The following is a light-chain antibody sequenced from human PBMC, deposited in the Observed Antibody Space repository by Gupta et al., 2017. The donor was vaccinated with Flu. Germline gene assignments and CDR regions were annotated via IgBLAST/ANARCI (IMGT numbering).Light chain of an antibody. CDR3: LQDYSYPLT. V-gene: IGKV1-8*01. J-gene: IGKJ3*01. CDR1: QGISSY. CDR2: AAS. Sequence: AIRMTQSPSSFSASTRDRVTITSRPSQGISSYLAWYQQKPGKAPKLLIYAASTLQSGVPSRFSGSGSGTDFTLTISCLQSEDFATYYCLQDYSYPLTFGPGTNVDIK.